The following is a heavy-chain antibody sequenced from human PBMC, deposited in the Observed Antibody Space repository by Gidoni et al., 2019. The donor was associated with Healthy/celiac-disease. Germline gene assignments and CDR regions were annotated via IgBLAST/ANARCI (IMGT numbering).Heavy chain of an antibody. CDR2: MSGRGGST. D-gene: IGHD6-13*01. CDR3: ANALAAAAGIGKYDY. J-gene: IGHJ4*02. Sequence: EVQLLVSGIVWVQPRGSLRLSCAASGFTFSSDASSWVRHATGTGLEWVSAMSGRGGSTYYADSVTGRFMISSDNAKNTRDLQMNSLRAEETAVDSCANALAAAAGIGKYDYWGQGTLVTVSS. CDR1: GFTFSSDA. V-gene: IGHV3-23*01.